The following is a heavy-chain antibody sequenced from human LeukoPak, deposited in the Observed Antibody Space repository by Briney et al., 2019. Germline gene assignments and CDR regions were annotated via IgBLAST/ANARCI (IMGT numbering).Heavy chain of an antibody. D-gene: IGHD3-10*01. Sequence: ASVKVSCKASGYTFTSYGINWVRQAPGQGLEWMGWISTYNTNHAQKFQGRVTMTTDTSTSTAYMELRSLRSDDTAVYYCASEVVRTPNWGQGTLVTVSS. CDR2: ISTYNT. V-gene: IGHV1-18*01. J-gene: IGHJ4*02. CDR3: ASEVVRTPN. CDR1: GYTFTSYG.